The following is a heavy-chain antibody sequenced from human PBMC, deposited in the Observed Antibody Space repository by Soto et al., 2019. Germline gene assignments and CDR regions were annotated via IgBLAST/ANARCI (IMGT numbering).Heavy chain of an antibody. CDR1: GGSFDDFY. J-gene: IGHJ6*02. CDR3: ARGQLVWYGDLTPYHRDMDV. Sequence: QVQLQQWGAGLLRPSETLSLTCAFYGGSFDDFYWSWVRQSPGKGLEWVGEISHDGGTNYSPSLESRVSIAVDTSNNQFYLHLRSVTSADKGLYYCARGQLVWYGDLTPYHRDMDVWGQGTTVTVSS. V-gene: IGHV4-34*02. CDR2: ISHDGGT. D-gene: IGHD3-10*01.